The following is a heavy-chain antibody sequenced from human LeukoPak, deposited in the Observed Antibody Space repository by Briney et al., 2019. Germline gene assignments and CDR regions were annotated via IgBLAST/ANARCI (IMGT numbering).Heavy chain of an antibody. CDR3: ARGRLRSGRMYNWFDP. Sequence: PSETRSLTCAVYGGSFSGYYWSWIRQPPGKGLEWIGEINHSGSTNYNPALKSRVTISVDTSKNQFSLKLSSVTAADTAVYYCARGRLRSGRMYNWFDPWGQGTLVTVSS. CDR1: GGSFSGYY. V-gene: IGHV4-34*01. J-gene: IGHJ5*02. D-gene: IGHD3-3*01. CDR2: INHSGST.